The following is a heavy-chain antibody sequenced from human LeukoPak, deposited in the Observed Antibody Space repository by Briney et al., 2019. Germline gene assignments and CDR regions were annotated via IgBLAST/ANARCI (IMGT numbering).Heavy chain of an antibody. CDR3: AGPLGSPYFHH. Sequence: GGSLRLSCAASGFSFSSSGMNWVRQAPRKGLQWISYIDTSSSTKNYADSVKGRFTISRDNAKNSLYLQMSSLRAEDTAVCYCAGPLGSPYFHHWGQGTLVTVSS. J-gene: IGHJ1*01. CDR1: GFSFSSSG. V-gene: IGHV3-48*01. CDR2: IDTSSSTK. D-gene: IGHD7-27*01.